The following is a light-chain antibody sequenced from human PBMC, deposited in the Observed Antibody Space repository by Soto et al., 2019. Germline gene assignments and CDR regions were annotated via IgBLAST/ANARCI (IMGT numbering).Light chain of an antibody. CDR1: QTVSSS. CDR2: EVS. CDR3: QQHINSPLT. Sequence: EIVLTQSPATLSLSPGEKATLSCRASQTVSSSLAWYQQKPGQAPRLLIYEVSNRATGIPARFSGSGSGADFTLTISSLEPGDFARYYCQQHINSPLTFGGGTKV. J-gene: IGKJ4*01. V-gene: IGKV3-11*01.